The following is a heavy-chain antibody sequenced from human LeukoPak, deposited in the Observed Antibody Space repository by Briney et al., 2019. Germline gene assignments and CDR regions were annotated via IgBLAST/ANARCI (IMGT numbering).Heavy chain of an antibody. J-gene: IGHJ4*02. V-gene: IGHV3-23*01. CDR2: IHPTEGTT. D-gene: IGHD7-27*01. CDR3: TTCTGILGFDY. Sequence: WGSLRLSCTASGFTFSSYAMSWVRQAPGKGLKWVSAIHPTEGTTFYADSVKGRFTISRDNSKNTLYLQLNSLRAEDTAVYYCTTCTGILGFDYWGQGALVTVSS. CDR1: GFTFSSYA.